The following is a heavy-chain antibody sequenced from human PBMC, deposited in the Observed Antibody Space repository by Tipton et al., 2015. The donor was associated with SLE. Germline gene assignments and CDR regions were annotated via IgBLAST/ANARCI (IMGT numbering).Heavy chain of an antibody. D-gene: IGHD6-6*01. CDR1: GYTFTSYG. CDR3: ARDGDDIAAHNWFDP. J-gene: IGHJ5*02. V-gene: IGHV1-18*01. Sequence: QLVQSGADMKKPGASVKVSCKASGYTFTSYGISWVRQAPGQGLEWMGWISTDNGNTNYAQKLQGRVTMTTDTSTSTAYMELRSLRSDDTAVYYCARDGDDIAAHNWFDPWGQGTLVTVSS. CDR2: ISTDNGNT.